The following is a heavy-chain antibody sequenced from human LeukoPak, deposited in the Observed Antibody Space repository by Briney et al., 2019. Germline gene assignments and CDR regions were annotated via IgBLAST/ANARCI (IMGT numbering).Heavy chain of an antibody. J-gene: IGHJ4*02. CDR1: GFTFSSYW. V-gene: IGHV3-33*06. Sequence: GGSLRLSCAASGFTFSSYWMHWVRQAPGKGLVWVAVIWYDASDKYYGDSVKGRFTISRDNSKNTLYLEMDSLRVEDTAVYFCAKPTRGGGGSFLIDHWGQGTLVTVSS. CDR2: IWYDASDK. D-gene: IGHD1-26*01. CDR3: AKPTRGGGGSFLIDH.